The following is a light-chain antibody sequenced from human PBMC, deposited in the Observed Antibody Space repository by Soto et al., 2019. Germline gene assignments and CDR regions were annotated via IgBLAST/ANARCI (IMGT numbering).Light chain of an antibody. CDR1: QSISTY. CDR3: QQSFIPPPLT. V-gene: IGKV1-39*01. CDR2: GAS. J-gene: IGKJ4*01. Sequence: DIQMTQSPSSLSASIGDRITMTCRASQSISTYLNWYQQKPGKAPNLLIYGASTLQSGVPSRFSGRGSATDFTLTISSLQPEDFATYYCQQSFIPPPLTFGGGTKVDIK.